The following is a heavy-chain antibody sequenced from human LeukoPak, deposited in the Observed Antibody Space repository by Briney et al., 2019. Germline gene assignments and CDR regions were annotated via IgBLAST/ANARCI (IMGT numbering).Heavy chain of an antibody. CDR3: GRGYGNNWRFDC. Sequence: SETLSLTCTVSGGSVSSDSYYWSWIRQPPGKGLEWIGYISYSGSTDYNPSLKSRVSMSLGTSKNELSLKLDSVTAADTAVYYCGRGYGNNWRFDCWGQGTLVTVSS. CDR2: ISYSGST. CDR1: GGSVSSDSYY. J-gene: IGHJ4*02. V-gene: IGHV4-61*01. D-gene: IGHD1-1*01.